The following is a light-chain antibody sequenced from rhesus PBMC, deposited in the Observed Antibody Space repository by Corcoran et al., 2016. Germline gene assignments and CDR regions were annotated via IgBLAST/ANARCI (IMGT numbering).Light chain of an antibody. V-gene: IGKV1-69*01. CDR2: RAT. Sequence: DIQMTQSPSSLSASVGDRVTITCRASQGITSWLAWYQQKPGKAPKLLIYRATNLDTGVPSRFSGSGSGTDFTLTSSSLQPEDIATYYCQQHDNSPIFTFGPGTKLDIK. J-gene: IGKJ3*01. CDR3: QQHDNSPIFT. CDR1: QGITSW.